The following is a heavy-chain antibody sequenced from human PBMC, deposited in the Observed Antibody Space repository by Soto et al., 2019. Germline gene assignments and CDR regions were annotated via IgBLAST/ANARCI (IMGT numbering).Heavy chain of an antibody. D-gene: IGHD3-10*01. CDR2: IYAGSIT. V-gene: IGHV3-53*01. CDR3: ARIPYYNSCSIFDH. Sequence: GGSLRLSCAASGFTVTSNYMSWVRQAAGRGLEWVSVIYAGSITFYADSVKGRFTISRDSSKNSLYLEMNSLRAEDTAVYYCARIPYYNSCSIFDHWGQGTLVTVSS. CDR1: GFTVTSNY. J-gene: IGHJ4*02.